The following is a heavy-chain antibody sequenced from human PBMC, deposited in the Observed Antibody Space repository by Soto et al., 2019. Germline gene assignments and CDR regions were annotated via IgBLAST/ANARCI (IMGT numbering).Heavy chain of an antibody. CDR1: GFTFSTYA. Sequence: EVQLLEAGGGLVQPGGSLRLSCAASGFTFSTYAMTWVRQATGKGLEWVSAISGSGVSTYYADSVKVRFTISRGSSTNKMYLQMNRLRDEDTAVYYCAKPPVTHAAAGRGGGGYFACWGQGTLVNVSS. J-gene: IGHJ4*02. V-gene: IGHV3-23*01. D-gene: IGHD6-13*01. CDR2: ISGSGVST. CDR3: AKPPVTHAAAGRGGGGYFAC.